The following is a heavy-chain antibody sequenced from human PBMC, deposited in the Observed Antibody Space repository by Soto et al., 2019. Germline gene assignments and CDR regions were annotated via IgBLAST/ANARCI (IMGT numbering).Heavy chain of an antibody. CDR1: GFTFSNYA. D-gene: IGHD2-15*01. V-gene: IGHV3-30-3*01. CDR2: ISYDGNNK. Sequence: QVQLVESGGGVVQPGRSLRLSCAASGFTFSNYAMYWVRQAPGKGLEWVAVISYDGNNKYYADSVKGRFTISRDNSKNTLCLQMNCLRAEDTAVYYCARAGCDGGTCYTLVGLRYGMDVWGQGTTVTVSS. J-gene: IGHJ6*02. CDR3: ARAGCDGGTCYTLVGLRYGMDV.